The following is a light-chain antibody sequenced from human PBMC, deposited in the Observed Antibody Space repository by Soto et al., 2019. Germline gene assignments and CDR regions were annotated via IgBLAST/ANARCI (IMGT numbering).Light chain of an antibody. CDR2: EVS. CDR1: SSDVGGYNY. Sequence: QSALTQPASVSESPGQSITISCTGTSSDVGGYNYVSWYQHHPGKAPKLMIYEVSNRPSGVSNRFSGSKSGNTASLTISGLQAEDEADYYCSSYTTSSIIFGTGNKVTVL. V-gene: IGLV2-14*01. J-gene: IGLJ1*01. CDR3: SSYTTSSII.